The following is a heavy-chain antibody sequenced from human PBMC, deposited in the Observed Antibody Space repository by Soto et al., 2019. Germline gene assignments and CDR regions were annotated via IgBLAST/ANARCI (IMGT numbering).Heavy chain of an antibody. J-gene: IGHJ1*01. D-gene: IGHD3-22*01. CDR1: GFTFSSYG. CDR3: ARDRGTYDSSGYYCQGYFQN. Sequence: GGSLRLSCAASGFTFSSYGMHWVRQAPGKGLEWVAVIWYDGSNKYYADSVKGRFTISRDNSKNTLYLQMNSLRAEDTAVYYCARDRGTYDSSGYYCQGYFQNWGQGTLVTVSS. V-gene: IGHV3-33*01. CDR2: IWYDGSNK.